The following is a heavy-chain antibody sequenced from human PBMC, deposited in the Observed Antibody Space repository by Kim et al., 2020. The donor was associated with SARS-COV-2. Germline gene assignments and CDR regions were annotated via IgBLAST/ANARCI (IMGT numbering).Heavy chain of an antibody. D-gene: IGHD1-26*01. V-gene: IGHV4-39*01. CDR2: IYYSGST. J-gene: IGHJ5*02. CDR3: ARRPRWGLAIARDWFDH. CDR1: GGSISSSSYY. Sequence: SETLSLTCTVSGGSISSSSYYWGWIRQPPGKGLEWIGSIYYSGSTYYNPSLKSRATISVDTSKNQFSLKLSTVTAADTAEYYCARRPRWGLAIARDWFDHWGQGTLVSVSS.